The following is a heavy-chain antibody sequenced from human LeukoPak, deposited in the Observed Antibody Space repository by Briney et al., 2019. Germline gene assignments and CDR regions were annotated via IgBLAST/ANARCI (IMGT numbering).Heavy chain of an antibody. CDR3: ARGTTYYYDTRAFDI. Sequence: PGGSLRLSCAASGFTFSDYYMRWTRQAPGKGLEWVSYISSSGSTIYYADSVKGRFTISRDNAKNSLYLQMNSLRAEDTAVYYCARGTTYYYDTRAFDIWGQGTMVTVSS. V-gene: IGHV3-11*01. CDR2: ISSSGSTI. J-gene: IGHJ3*02. D-gene: IGHD3-22*01. CDR1: GFTFSDYY.